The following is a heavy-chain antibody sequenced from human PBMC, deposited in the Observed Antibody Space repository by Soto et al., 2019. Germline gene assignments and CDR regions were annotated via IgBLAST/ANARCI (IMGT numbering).Heavy chain of an antibody. D-gene: IGHD1-1*01. J-gene: IGHJ6*02. CDR2: ILPFFDTA. Sequence: QVQLVQSGAELRKPGSSVTVSCKASGGTFSDFTINWVRQAPGQRLEWMGGILPFFDTANYAERFQGRVTITADESTTTSFMEVSSLRSEDTAVYYCARNGTLTGYSYGMDVWGQGTMVTVSS. CDR3: ARNGTLTGYSYGMDV. CDR1: GGTFSDFT. V-gene: IGHV1-69*01.